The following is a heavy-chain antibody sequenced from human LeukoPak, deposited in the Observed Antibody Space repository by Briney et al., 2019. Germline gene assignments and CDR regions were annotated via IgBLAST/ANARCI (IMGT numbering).Heavy chain of an antibody. CDR2: ISYDGINK. Sequence: PGGPLRLSCAASGFTFSSYGMHWVRQAPGKGLEWVAVISYDGINKYYADSVKGRFTISRDNSKNTLYLQMNSLRAEDTAVYYCAKSSASGGSYGLDYWGQGTLVTVSS. D-gene: IGHD2-15*01. J-gene: IGHJ4*02. CDR3: AKSSASGGSYGLDY. CDR1: GFTFSSYG. V-gene: IGHV3-30*18.